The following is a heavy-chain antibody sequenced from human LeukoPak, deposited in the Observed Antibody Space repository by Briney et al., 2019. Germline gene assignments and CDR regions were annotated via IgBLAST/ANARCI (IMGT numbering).Heavy chain of an antibody. J-gene: IGHJ4*02. Sequence: PGGPLRLSCTASGFIVTNNYINWVRQAPGKGLEWVSLVYSGGSTYYADSAKGRFTISRDNSKNMVYLQMNSLRAEDTAMYYCARDPPAVLIDTYGWGQGTLVTVSS. CDR1: GFIVTNNY. CDR3: ARDPPAVLIDTYG. V-gene: IGHV3-66*01. D-gene: IGHD2-8*01. CDR2: VYSGGST.